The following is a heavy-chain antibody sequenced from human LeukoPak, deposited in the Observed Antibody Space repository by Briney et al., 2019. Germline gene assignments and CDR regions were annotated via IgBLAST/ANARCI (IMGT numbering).Heavy chain of an antibody. CDR2: ISGSGGGT. V-gene: IGHV3-23*01. CDR1: GFTFTGYA. Sequence: GGSLILSCAASGFTFTGYAMTWVRQAPRKGLEWVSAISGSGGGTYYADSVKGRFTISRDNSKNTLYLQMNSLRAEDTAVYYCAKDLRFGDSPGNRFDYWGQGTLVTVSS. CDR3: AKDLRFGDSPGNRFDY. J-gene: IGHJ4*02. D-gene: IGHD3-10*01.